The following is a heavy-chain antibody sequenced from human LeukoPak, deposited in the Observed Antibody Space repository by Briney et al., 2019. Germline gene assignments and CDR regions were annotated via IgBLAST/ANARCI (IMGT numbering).Heavy chain of an antibody. V-gene: IGHV3-21*05. CDR1: GFTFSRFA. Sequence: WGSLRLSCAASGFTFSRFAMNWVRQAPGKGLEWISYINTDSSDIHYADSVKGRFTISRDNARNTLFLQLSSLRAEDSAVYYCARDTFQPGLIDSWGQGTLVTVSS. J-gene: IGHJ4*02. D-gene: IGHD2-2*01. CDR3: ARDTFQPGLIDS. CDR2: INTDSSDI.